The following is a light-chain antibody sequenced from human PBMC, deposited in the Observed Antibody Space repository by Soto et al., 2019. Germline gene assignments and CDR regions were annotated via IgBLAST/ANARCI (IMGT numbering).Light chain of an antibody. CDR2: DAS. CDR3: QQYNSYSRT. V-gene: IGKV1-5*01. J-gene: IGKJ1*01. Sequence: DIQMTQSPSTLSASVGDRVTITCRASQSISSWLAWYQQKPGKAPKLLIYDASSLESGVPSRFSGSASGTEFTLTISSLQPDDFATYYCQQYNSYSRTFGQGTKVDI. CDR1: QSISSW.